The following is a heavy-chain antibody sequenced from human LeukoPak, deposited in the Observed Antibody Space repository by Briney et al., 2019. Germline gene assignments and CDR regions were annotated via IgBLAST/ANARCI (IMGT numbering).Heavy chain of an antibody. CDR1: GGSISSSSYY. CDR2: IYYSGST. CDR3: ARPQYYYDSSGYFLSWFDP. V-gene: IGHV4-39*01. J-gene: IGHJ5*02. D-gene: IGHD3-22*01. Sequence: SETLSLTCTVSGGSISSSSYYWGCIRQPPGKGLEWIGSIYYSGSTYCNPSLKSRVTISVDTSKNQFSLKLSSVTAADTAVYYCARPQYYYDSSGYFLSWFDPWGQGTLVTVSS.